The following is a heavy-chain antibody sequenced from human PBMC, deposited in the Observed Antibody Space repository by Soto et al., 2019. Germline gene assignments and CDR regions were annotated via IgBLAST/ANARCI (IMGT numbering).Heavy chain of an antibody. J-gene: IGHJ6*02. CDR1: GYTFTSYY. CDR2: MNPNSGNT. Sequence: ASVKVSCKASGYTFTSYYINWLLQATGQGLEWMGWMNPNSGNTGYAQKFQGRVTMTRNTSISTAYMELSSLRSEDTAVYYCARALVGPGMDVWGQGTTVTVSS. V-gene: IGHV1-8*01. D-gene: IGHD2-15*01. CDR3: ARALVGPGMDV.